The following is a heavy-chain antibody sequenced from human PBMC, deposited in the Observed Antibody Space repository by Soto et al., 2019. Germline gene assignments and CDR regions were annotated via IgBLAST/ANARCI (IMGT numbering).Heavy chain of an antibody. J-gene: IGHJ5*02. Sequence: QTQLQESGPGLVKPSETLSLTCTVSGASVSNGYWSWIRQPPEKGLEWIGFMYFGGSFNYNPSLTSRVTISVDTPKNQFSLKVSSVTAADTAVYHCARSYYDATGFAVDPWGQGTLVIVSS. CDR1: GASVSNGY. CDR2: MYFGGSF. CDR3: ARSYYDATGFAVDP. D-gene: IGHD3-22*01. V-gene: IGHV4-59*02.